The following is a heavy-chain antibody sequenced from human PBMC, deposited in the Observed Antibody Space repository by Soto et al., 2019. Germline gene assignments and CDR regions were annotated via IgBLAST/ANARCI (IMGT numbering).Heavy chain of an antibody. J-gene: IGHJ4*02. CDR1: GFTFSSYG. CDR2: ISYDGSNK. D-gene: IGHD4-17*01. V-gene: IGHV3-30*18. Sequence: GGSLRLSCAASGFTFSSYGMHWVRQAPGKGLEWVAVISYDGSNKYYADSVKGRFTISRDNSKNTLYLQMNSLRAEDTAVYYCAKDKGDYDLYYFDYWGQGTLVTVSS. CDR3: AKDKGDYDLYYFDY.